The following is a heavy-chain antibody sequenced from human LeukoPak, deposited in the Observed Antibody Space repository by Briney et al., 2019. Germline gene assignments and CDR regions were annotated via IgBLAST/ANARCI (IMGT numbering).Heavy chain of an antibody. J-gene: IGHJ3*01. CDR3: AREGHYGNDAFDV. V-gene: IGHV3-7*01. CDR2: INQERSQT. CDR1: GFTFSRFW. D-gene: IGHD4-17*01. Sequence: GGSLRLSCAVSGFTFSRFWMSWIRQAPGKGLEWVAHINQERSQTYYVDSVKGRFTISRDNTKNSLFLVMNNLRVEDTAVYYCAREGHYGNDAFDVWDQGTLVTVSS.